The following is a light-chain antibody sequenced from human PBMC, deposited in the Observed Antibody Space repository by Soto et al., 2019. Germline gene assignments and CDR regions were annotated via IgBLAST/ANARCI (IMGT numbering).Light chain of an antibody. CDR3: QQYATSRWT. CDR1: QSVSSAY. J-gene: IGKJ1*01. Sequence: EIVLTQSPGTLSLSPGERATLSCRASQSVSSAYLAWYQQKPGQTPRLLIYGTSPRATGVPGRFSGSGSGTDFTLTISRLEPEDFAVYYCQQYATSRWTFGPGTKVEI. V-gene: IGKV3-20*01. CDR2: GTS.